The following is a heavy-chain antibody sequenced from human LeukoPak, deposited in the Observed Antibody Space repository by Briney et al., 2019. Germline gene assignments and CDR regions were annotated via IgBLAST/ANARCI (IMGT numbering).Heavy chain of an antibody. V-gene: IGHV1-46*01. CDR2: INPRGGST. D-gene: IGHD6-13*01. J-gene: IGHJ4*02. CDR3: ARDLSRMDIAAAGAYFDY. CDR1: GYTFTSYY. Sequence: ASVKVSCKASGYTFTSYYMHWVRQAPGQGLEWMGIINPRGGSTSYAQKFQGRVTMTRDMSTSTVYMELSSLRSEDTAVYYCARDLSRMDIAAAGAYFDYWGQGTLVTVSS.